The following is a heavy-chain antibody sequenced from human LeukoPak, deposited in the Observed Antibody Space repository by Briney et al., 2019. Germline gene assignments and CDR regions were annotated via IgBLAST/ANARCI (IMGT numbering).Heavy chain of an antibody. V-gene: IGHV3-48*03. CDR2: ISRRDSTI. J-gene: IGHJ4*02. CDR1: GFSFGGHE. Sequence: GGSLRLSCAASGFSFGGHEMNWVRQAPGKGLEWVSYISRRDSTIYYADSVKGRFTISRDNAKNSLYLQMNSLRAEDTAVYYCARALGECTSGSCAIDYWGQGTLVTVSS. D-gene: IGHD2-15*01. CDR3: ARALGECTSGSCAIDY.